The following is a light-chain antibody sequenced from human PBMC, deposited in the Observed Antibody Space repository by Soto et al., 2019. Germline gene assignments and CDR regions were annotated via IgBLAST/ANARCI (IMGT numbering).Light chain of an antibody. J-gene: IGKJ5*01. CDR3: QQYESLPLT. CDR2: DAS. V-gene: IGKV1-33*01. Sequence: DLQMTQSPSSLSASVGDRVTITCQASQDINKNLIWYQQKPGKAPKLLIYDASDLETGVPSRFSGSGSGTGFTFTISSLQPEDCATYYCQQYESLPLTFGQGTRLEIK. CDR1: QDINKN.